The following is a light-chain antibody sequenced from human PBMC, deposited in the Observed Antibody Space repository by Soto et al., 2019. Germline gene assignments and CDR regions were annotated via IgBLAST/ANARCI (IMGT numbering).Light chain of an antibody. J-gene: IGKJ4*01. CDR1: QGISSY. V-gene: IGKV1-8*01. Sequence: AIRMTQSPSSLSASTGDRVTITCRASQGISSYLAWYQQKPGKAPKLLIHAASTLQSGVPSRFSGSGPGTDFSLTISCLQSEDFATYYCQQYYSYSLTVGGGTKVEIK. CDR3: QQYYSYSLT. CDR2: AAS.